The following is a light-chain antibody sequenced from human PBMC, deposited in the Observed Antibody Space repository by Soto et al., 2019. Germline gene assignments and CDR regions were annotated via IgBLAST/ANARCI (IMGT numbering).Light chain of an antibody. CDR2: EVT. Sequence: QSVLTQPASVSGSPGQSIAISCTGTSSDVGGYDYVSWYQQQPDKAPKLMIYEVTKRPSGVSNRFSGSKSGNTASLTISGLQSEDEADYYCSSHTSGSTYVFGTGTKVTVL. V-gene: IGLV2-14*01. CDR1: SSDVGGYDY. CDR3: SSHTSGSTYV. J-gene: IGLJ1*01.